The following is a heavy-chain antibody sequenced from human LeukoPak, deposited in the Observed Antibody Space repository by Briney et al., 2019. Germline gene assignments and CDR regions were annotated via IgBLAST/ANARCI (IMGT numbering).Heavy chain of an antibody. CDR2: ISGSGGST. CDR1: GFTFSSYA. V-gene: IGHV3-23*01. J-gene: IGHJ4*02. CDR3: ASGSLTIFGVLIPKYYFDY. D-gene: IGHD3-3*01. Sequence: GGSLRLSCAASGFTFSSYAMSWVRQAPGKGLEWVSAISGSGGSTYYADSVKGRFTISRDNSKNTLYLQMNSLRAEDTAVYYCASGSLTIFGVLIPKYYFDYWGQGTLVTVSS.